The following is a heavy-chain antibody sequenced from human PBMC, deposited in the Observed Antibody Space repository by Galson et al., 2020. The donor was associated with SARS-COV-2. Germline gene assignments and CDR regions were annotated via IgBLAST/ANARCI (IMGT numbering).Heavy chain of an antibody. J-gene: IGHJ4*02. CDR2: IYYSGST. CDR1: GGSISSGGYY. D-gene: IGHD3-3*01. V-gene: IGHV4-31*03. Sequence: SQPLSLTCTVSGGSISSGGYYWRWIRQHPGKGLEWIGYIYYSGSTYYNPSLKSRVTISVDTSKNQFSLKLSSVTAADTAVCYCARGDFWSGFFDYWGQGTLVTVSS. CDR3: ARGDFWSGFFDY.